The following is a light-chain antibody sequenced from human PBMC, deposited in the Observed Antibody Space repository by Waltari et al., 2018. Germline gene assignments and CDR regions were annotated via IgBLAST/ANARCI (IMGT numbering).Light chain of an antibody. V-gene: IGKV1-39*01. CDR2: AAS. CDR1: QSISSY. Sequence: DIQMTQSPSSLSASVGDRATITCRASQSISSYLNWYQQKPGKAPKLLIYAASSLQSVVPSRFSGSGSGTDFTLTISSLQPEDFATYYCQQSYSTPFTFGPGTKVDIK. J-gene: IGKJ3*01. CDR3: QQSYSTPFT.